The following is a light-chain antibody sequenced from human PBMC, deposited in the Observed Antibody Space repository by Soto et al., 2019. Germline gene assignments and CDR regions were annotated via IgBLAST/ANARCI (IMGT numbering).Light chain of an antibody. CDR1: QSVSSSY. CDR2: GAS. J-gene: IGKJ2*01. CDR3: QQYGNSPPYT. V-gene: IGKV3-20*01. Sequence: EIVLTQSPATLSLSPGERATLSCRASQSVSSSYLAWYQQKPGQAPRLLIYGASNRATGIPDRFSGSGSGTDFTLTISRLEPEDFAVYYCQQYGNSPPYTFGQGTKLEIK.